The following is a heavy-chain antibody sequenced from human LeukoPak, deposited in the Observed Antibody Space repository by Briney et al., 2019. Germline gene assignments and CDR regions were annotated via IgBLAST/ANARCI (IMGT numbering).Heavy chain of an antibody. Sequence: GGSLRLSCAASGFTVSSNYMSWVRQAPGKGLEWVSVIYSGGSTYYADSVKGRFTISRDNSKNTLYLQMNSLRAEDTAVYYCARDGGELTAQSYYYYGMDVWGQGTTVTVSS. CDR1: GFTVSSNY. CDR2: IYSGGST. CDR3: ARDGGELTAQSYYYYGMDV. V-gene: IGHV3-66*01. J-gene: IGHJ6*02. D-gene: IGHD1-26*01.